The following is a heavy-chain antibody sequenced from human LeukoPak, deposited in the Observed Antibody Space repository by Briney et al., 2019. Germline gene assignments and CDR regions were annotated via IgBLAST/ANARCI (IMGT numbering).Heavy chain of an antibody. J-gene: IGHJ5*02. CDR1: GGSISSGSYY. Sequence: SQTLSLTCTVSGGSISSGSYYWGWIRQPPGKGLEWIGSIYYSGSTYYNPSLKSRVTISVDTSKNQFSLKLSSVTAADTAVYYCARREDPRYSGYDSLFDPWGQGTLVTVSS. V-gene: IGHV4-39*01. CDR2: IYYSGST. CDR3: ARREDPRYSGYDSLFDP. D-gene: IGHD5-12*01.